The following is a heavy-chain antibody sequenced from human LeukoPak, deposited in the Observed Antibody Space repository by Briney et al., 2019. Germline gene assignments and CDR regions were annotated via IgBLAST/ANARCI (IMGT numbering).Heavy chain of an antibody. CDR2: ISGSGGST. Sequence: PGGSLRLSCAASEFTSELTFSSYVMSWVRQAPGKGLEWVSAISGSGGSTYYADSVKGRFTISRDNSKNTLYLQMNSLRAEDAAVYFCAKAPVTSCRGAYCYPFDSWGQGTLVTVSS. CDR1: EFTSELTFSSYV. D-gene: IGHD2-21*01. J-gene: IGHJ4*02. V-gene: IGHV3-23*01. CDR3: AKAPVTSCRGAYCYPFDS.